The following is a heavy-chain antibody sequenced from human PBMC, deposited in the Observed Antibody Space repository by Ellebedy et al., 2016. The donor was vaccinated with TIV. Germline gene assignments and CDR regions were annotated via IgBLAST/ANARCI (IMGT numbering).Heavy chain of an antibody. CDR2: INHSGST. Sequence: SETLSLXXAVYGGSFSGYYWSWIRQPPGKGLEWIGEINHSGSTNYNPSLKSRVTISVDTSKNQFSLKLSSVTAADTAVYYCARVPDYGDYFSRHLLYGMDVWGQGTTVTVSS. CDR1: GGSFSGYY. CDR3: ARVPDYGDYFSRHLLYGMDV. J-gene: IGHJ6*02. V-gene: IGHV4-34*01. D-gene: IGHD4-17*01.